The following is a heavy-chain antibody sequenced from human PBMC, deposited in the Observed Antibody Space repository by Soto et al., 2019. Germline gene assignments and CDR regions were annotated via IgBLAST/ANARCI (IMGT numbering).Heavy chain of an antibody. CDR3: ARQLDYDILTGYYTDYYYGMDV. CDR1: GYSFTSDW. Sequence: GESLKISCKGSGYSFTSDWIGWVRQMPGKGLESMGIIYPGGSDIRYSPSFQGQVTISADKSISTAYLQWSSLKASDTAMYYCARQLDYDILTGYYTDYYYGMDVWGQGTTVTVSS. CDR2: IYPGGSDI. D-gene: IGHD3-9*01. V-gene: IGHV5-51*01. J-gene: IGHJ6*02.